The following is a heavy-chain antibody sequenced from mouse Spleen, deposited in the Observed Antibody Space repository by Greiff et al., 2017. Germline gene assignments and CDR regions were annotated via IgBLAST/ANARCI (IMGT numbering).Heavy chain of an antibody. D-gene: IGHD3-3*01. CDR2: ITSDGGFT. CDR3: ARQGDGWFAY. CDR1: GFTFSSYA. Sequence: EVKLMESGGGLVKPGGSLKVSCAASGFTFSSYAMSWVRQTPEKRLEWVATITSDGGFTYYPDSVKGRFTISRDNAKNTLYLQMSSLRSEDTAMYYCARQGDGWFAYWGQGTLVTVSA. V-gene: IGHV5-9-3*01. J-gene: IGHJ3*01.